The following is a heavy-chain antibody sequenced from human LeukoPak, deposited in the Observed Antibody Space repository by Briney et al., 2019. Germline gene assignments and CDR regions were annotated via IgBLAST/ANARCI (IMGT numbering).Heavy chain of an antibody. CDR1: GYSFTVYY. CDR3: AREGHYGDNHNWFDP. Sequence: ASVTLSFNGSGYSFTVYYMHWMRHPPAQGLEWMGCINPNSGGTNYAQKFQGRVTMTRDTSISTAYMELSRLRSDDTAVYYCAREGHYGDNHNWFDPWGQGTLVTVSS. D-gene: IGHD4-17*01. J-gene: IGHJ5*02. CDR2: INPNSGGT. V-gene: IGHV1-2*02.